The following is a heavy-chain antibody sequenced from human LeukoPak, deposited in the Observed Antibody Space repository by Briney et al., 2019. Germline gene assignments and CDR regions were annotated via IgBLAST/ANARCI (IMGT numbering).Heavy chain of an antibody. D-gene: IGHD1-26*01. CDR3: ARDEFGWEHPFDY. CDR1: GFTFSSYS. Sequence: GGSLRLSCAASGFTFSSYSMNWVRQAPGKGLEWVSSISSSSSYIYYADSVKGRFTISRDNARKSLYLQMNSLRAEDTAVYYCARDEFGWEHPFDYWGQGTLVTVSS. CDR2: ISSSSSYI. J-gene: IGHJ4*02. V-gene: IGHV3-21*01.